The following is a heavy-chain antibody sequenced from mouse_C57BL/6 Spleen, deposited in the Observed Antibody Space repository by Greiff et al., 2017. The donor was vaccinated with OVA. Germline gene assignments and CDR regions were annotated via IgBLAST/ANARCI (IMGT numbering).Heavy chain of an antibody. Sequence: VQLQQSGAELVKPGASVKMSCKASGYTFTSYWITWVKQRPGQGLEWIGDIYPGSGSTNYNEKFKSKATLTVDTSSSTAYMQLSSLTSEDSAVYYCAREEGVYSNGFDYWGQGTTLTVSS. V-gene: IGHV1-55*01. J-gene: IGHJ2*01. D-gene: IGHD2-5*01. CDR3: AREEGVYSNGFDY. CDR2: IYPGSGST. CDR1: GYTFTSYW.